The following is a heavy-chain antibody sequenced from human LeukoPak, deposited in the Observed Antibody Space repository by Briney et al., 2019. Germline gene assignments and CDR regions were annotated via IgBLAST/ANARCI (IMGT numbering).Heavy chain of an antibody. CDR3: ATGSSYYYYGMDV. CDR2: IYYSGST. J-gene: IGHJ6*02. D-gene: IGHD3-10*01. Sequence: SETLSLTCTVSGGSISSYYWSWIRQPPGKGLEWIGYIYYSGSTNYNPSLKSRVTISVDTSKNQFSLKLSPVTAADTAVYYCATGSSYYYYGMDVWGQGTTVTVSS. CDR1: GGSISSYY. V-gene: IGHV4-59*01.